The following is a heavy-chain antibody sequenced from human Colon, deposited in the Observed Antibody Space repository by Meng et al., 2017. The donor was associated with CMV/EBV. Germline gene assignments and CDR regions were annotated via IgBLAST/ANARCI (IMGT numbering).Heavy chain of an antibody. CDR2: LIPIFGTP. V-gene: IGHV1-69*13. Sequence: SVKVSCKMSGGPFNSNAISWVRQAPGQGLEWMGGLIPIFGTPKYAQKFQGRVTITADASTTTMYMELTSLTSDDTAVYYGARSPLPAALNWFDPWGQGTLVTVSS. J-gene: IGHJ5*02. D-gene: IGHD2-2*01. CDR3: ARSPLPAALNWFDP. CDR1: GGPFNSNA.